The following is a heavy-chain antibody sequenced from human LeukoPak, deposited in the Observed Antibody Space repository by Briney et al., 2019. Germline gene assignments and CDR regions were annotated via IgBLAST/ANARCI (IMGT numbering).Heavy chain of an antibody. Sequence: GGPLRLFCAASGFNYDNYAMRWVRQAPGQGLAWIDGGNWNGDDTGFPDSANGRFPNSRDTAKNSLYLQLNSLRAEGTALYYCARGQILGAGFDYWGWGTVVTVS. D-gene: IGHD1-26*01. J-gene: IGHJ4*02. CDR1: GFNYDNYA. CDR3: ARGQILGAGFDY. V-gene: IGHV3-20*04. CDR2: GNWNGDDT.